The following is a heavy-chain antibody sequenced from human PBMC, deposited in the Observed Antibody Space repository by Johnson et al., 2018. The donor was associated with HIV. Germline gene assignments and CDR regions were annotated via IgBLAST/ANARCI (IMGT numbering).Heavy chain of an antibody. CDR1: GFTVSSNY. J-gene: IGHJ3*02. CDR3: ARAPIAAAGTKKDWAFDI. D-gene: IGHD6-13*01. CDR2: IYSGGST. Sequence: VQLVQSGGGLIQPGGSLRLSCAASGFTVSSNYMSWVRQAPGKGLEWVSLIYSGGSTYYADSVKGRFTISRDNSKNSLYLQMTSLRAEDTAVYYCARAPIAAAGTKKDWAFDIWGQGTMVTVSS. V-gene: IGHV3-66*03.